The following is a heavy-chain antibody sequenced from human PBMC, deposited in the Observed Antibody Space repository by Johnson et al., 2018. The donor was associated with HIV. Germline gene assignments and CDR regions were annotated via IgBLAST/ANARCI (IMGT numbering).Heavy chain of an antibody. CDR3: ARDLMVGPTRTGSFDI. D-gene: IGHD1-26*01. J-gene: IGHJ3*02. CDR2: IYASGDT. V-gene: IGHV3-30*14. Sequence: QVQLVESGGGVVQPGMSLRLSCAASGFTFSSYALHWVRQAPGKGLQWVAVIYASGDTYHAASVKGRFTISRDNSKNTVYLQMSSLRVEDTAIYHCARDLMVGPTRTGSFDIWGQGTMVTVSS. CDR1: GFTFSSYA.